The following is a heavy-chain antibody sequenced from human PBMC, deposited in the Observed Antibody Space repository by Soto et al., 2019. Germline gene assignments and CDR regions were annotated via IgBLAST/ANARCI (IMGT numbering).Heavy chain of an antibody. CDR2: IYWDDDK. V-gene: IGHV2-5*02. CDR3: AHRREYYDSSGYYPAGFDY. D-gene: IGHD3-22*01. CDR1: GFSLSTSGVG. Sequence: QITLKESGPTLVKPTQTLTLTCTFSGFSLSTSGVGVGWIRQPPGKALEWLALIYWDDDKRYSPSLKSRLTITKDTSKNQVVLTMTNMDPVDTATYYCAHRREYYDSSGYYPAGFDYWGQGTLVTVSS. J-gene: IGHJ4*02.